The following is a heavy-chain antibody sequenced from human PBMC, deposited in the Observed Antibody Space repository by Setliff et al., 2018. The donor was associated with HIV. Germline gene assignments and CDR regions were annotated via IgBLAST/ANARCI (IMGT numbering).Heavy chain of an antibody. CDR3: ARHSLGNIGDYIRIGAIDI. V-gene: IGHV4-39*01. D-gene: IGHD4-17*01. CDR1: GGSISSRNYY. J-gene: IGHJ3*02. Sequence: KTSETLSLTCTVSGGSISSRNYYWAWIRQPPGKGLEWIGTIYYSGTTHYNPSLNSRVIISVDTSKNQFSLGLNSVTAADTAVYYCARHSLGNIGDYIRIGAIDIWGQGTMVTVSS. CDR2: IYYSGTT.